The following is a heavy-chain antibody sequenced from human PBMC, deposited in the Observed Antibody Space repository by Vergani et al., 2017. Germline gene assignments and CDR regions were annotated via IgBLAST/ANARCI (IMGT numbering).Heavy chain of an antibody. Sequence: QVQLQESGPGLVKPSETLSLTCTVSNYSISRGYYWGWIRQPPGKGLEWIGSIYHSGSTYYNPSLKSRVTISVDTSKNQFSLKLSSVTAADTAVYYCARQAPAWYNWNDLLYYYYYGMDVWGQGTTVTVSS. CDR3: ARQAPAWYNWNDLLYYYYYGMDV. CDR2: IYHSGST. D-gene: IGHD1-20*01. J-gene: IGHJ6*02. CDR1: NYSISRGYY. V-gene: IGHV4-38-2*02.